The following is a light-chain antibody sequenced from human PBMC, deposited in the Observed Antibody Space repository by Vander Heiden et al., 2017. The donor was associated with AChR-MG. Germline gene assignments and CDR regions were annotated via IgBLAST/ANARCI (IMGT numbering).Light chain of an antibody. V-gene: IGLV1-44*01. CDR1: SSNIGSNT. CDR2: SNN. Sequence: QSVLTQPPSASGTPGQRVTISCSGSSSNIGSNTVTWYQQLPGTAPKRLIYSNNQRPAGGPDRFSGSKSGTSASLAISGLQSEDEADYYCAAWDDSLNGVVFGGGTKLTVL. J-gene: IGLJ2*01. CDR3: AAWDDSLNGVV.